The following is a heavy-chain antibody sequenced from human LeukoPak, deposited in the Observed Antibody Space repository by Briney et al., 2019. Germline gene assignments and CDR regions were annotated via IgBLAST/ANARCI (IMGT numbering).Heavy chain of an antibody. D-gene: IGHD3-22*01. CDR3: ARDPYYYDSSGYYYY. Sequence: ASVKVSCKASGYTFTGYYVHWVRQAPGQGLEWMGWINPNSGGTNYAQKFQGRVTMTRDTSISTAYMELSRLRSDDTAVYYCARDPYYYDSSGYYYYWGQGTLVTVSS. CDR2: INPNSGGT. J-gene: IGHJ4*02. V-gene: IGHV1-2*02. CDR1: GYTFTGYY.